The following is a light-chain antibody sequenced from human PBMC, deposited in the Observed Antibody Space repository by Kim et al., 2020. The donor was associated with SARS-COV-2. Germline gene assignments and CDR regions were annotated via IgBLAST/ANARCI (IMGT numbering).Light chain of an antibody. CDR2: LGS. J-gene: IGKJ4*01. CDR3: MQVIQTPLT. CDR1: QRLKKRNGYKY. Sequence: ERASIAWRYRQRLKKRNGYKYGEWYLQKRGKSQQLLIYLGSNGACGVPDKFSGRGSGTDFTRNNSRVEAEDVGVYYCMQVIQTPLTFGGGTKREI. V-gene: IGKV2-28*01.